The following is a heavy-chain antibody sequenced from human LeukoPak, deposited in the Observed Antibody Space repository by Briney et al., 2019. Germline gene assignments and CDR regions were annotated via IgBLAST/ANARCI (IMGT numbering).Heavy chain of an antibody. CDR3: AKAARGYYFDY. V-gene: IGHV3-20*04. CDR1: GFTVDDYG. D-gene: IGHD6-25*01. J-gene: IGHJ4*02. CDR2: INWNGGST. Sequence: SGGSLRLSCAASGFTVDDYGMSWVRQVPGKGLEWVSGINWNGGSTGYADSVKGRFTDSRDNSKNRLYLQMNSLRAEDTAIYYCAKAARGYYFDYWGQGTLVTVSS.